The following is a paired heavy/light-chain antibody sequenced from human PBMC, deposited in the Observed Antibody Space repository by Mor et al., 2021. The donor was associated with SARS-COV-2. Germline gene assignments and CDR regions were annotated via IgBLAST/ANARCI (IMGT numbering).Light chain of an antibody. J-gene: IGKJ3*01. CDR1: QGISNY. V-gene: IGKV1-9*01. CDR3: QQLNNYPFT. CDR2: AAS. Sequence: DIQLTQSPSFLSASAGDRVTITCRASQGISNYLAWFQQKPGRAPELLIYAASTLQSGVPSRFIGSGSGTDFTLTISSLQPEDFATYYCQQLNNYPFTFGPGTTVDVK.
Heavy chain of an antibody. V-gene: IGHV4-34*01. J-gene: IGHJ6*02. CDR1: GDSFSGYY. Sequence: QVQLQQWGAGLLKPSETLSLTCTVYGDSFSGYYWTWIRQLPGKGLEWIGEINHIGSTNYNPPLKSRVTMSVDTSKNQFSLKLRSVTAADAAVYYCARGFMVDTILVGMDVWGHGTTVSVSS. D-gene: IGHD3-10*01. CDR3: ARGFMVDTILVGMDV. CDR2: INHIGST.